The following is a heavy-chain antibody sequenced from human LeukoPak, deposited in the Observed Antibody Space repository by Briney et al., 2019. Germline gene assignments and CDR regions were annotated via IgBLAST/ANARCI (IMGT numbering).Heavy chain of an antibody. CDR1: GFTVSSNY. J-gene: IGHJ1*01. CDR3: AKDPTQYSSSPIQH. V-gene: IGHV3-53*01. D-gene: IGHD6-13*01. Sequence: GALRLSCAVSGFTVSSNYMSWVRQAPGKGLEWVSVLYNGGNTYYADSVKGRFTVSRDNSKNTLYLQMNSLRAEDTAVYYCAKDPTQYSSSPIQHWGQGTLVTVSS. CDR2: LYNGGNT.